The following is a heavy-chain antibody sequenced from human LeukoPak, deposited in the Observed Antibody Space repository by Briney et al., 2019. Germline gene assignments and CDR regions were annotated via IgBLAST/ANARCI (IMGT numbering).Heavy chain of an antibody. Sequence: SETLSLTCTVSGGSISSYYWSWIRQPARKGLESIGHICTSGSTNYNPSLKSRVTMSVDTSKNQFSLKLSSVTAADTAVYYCAREVGLWIGDNFYYYVDVWGKGTTVTISS. D-gene: IGHD3-10*01. CDR3: AREVGLWIGDNFYYYVDV. CDR2: ICTSGST. V-gene: IGHV4-4*07. J-gene: IGHJ6*03. CDR1: GGSISSYY.